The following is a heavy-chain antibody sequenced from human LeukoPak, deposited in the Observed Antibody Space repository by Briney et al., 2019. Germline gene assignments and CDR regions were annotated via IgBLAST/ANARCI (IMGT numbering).Heavy chain of an antibody. V-gene: IGHV4-39*01. Sequence: SETLSLTCTVSGGSISSSSYYWGWIRQPPGKGLEWIGSIYYSGSTYYNPSLKSRVTISVDTSKNQFSLKLSSVTAADTAVYYCGGGGAPRPTGRFWGQGTLVTVSS. D-gene: IGHD3-16*01. CDR3: GGGGAPRPTGRF. J-gene: IGHJ4*02. CDR2: IYYSGST. CDR1: GGSISSSSYY.